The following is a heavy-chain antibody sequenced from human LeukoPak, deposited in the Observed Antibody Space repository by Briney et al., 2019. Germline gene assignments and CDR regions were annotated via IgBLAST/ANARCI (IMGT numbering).Heavy chain of an antibody. CDR1: GFTVSSNY. Sequence: GGSLRLSCAASGFTVSSNYMSWVRQAPGKGLEWVSAISGSGGSTYYADSVKGRFTISRDNSKNTLYLQMNSLRAEDTAVYYCASPGSHFDYWGQGTLVTVSS. V-gene: IGHV3-23*01. D-gene: IGHD1-26*01. J-gene: IGHJ4*02. CDR2: ISGSGGST. CDR3: ASPGSHFDY.